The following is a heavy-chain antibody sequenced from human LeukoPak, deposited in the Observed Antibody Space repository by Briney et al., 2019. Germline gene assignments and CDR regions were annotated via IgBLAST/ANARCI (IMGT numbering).Heavy chain of an antibody. D-gene: IGHD3-16*01. CDR3: ARFEVNYEDNRIYYYFDY. Sequence: GESLKISCRVSGYPFDNYWIGWVRQVSGKGLEWMVIIYPDDSDIKYSPSFQGQVTFSVDKSINTAYLQWSRLKASDTAMYYCARFEVNYEDNRIYYYFDYWGQGTLVTVSS. J-gene: IGHJ4*02. CDR1: GYPFDNYW. CDR2: IYPDDSDI. V-gene: IGHV5-51*01.